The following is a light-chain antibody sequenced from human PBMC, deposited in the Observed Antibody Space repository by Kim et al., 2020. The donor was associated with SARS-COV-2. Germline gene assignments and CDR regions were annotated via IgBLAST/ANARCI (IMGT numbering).Light chain of an antibody. Sequence: EIVLTQSPDFQSVTPKEKVTITCRASQNIGSSLHWYQQKPDQSPKLLIKYASQSFSGVPSRFSGSGSGTDFTLTISRLEPEDFALYYCQQYDSSLLTFGGGTKVDIK. J-gene: IGKJ4*01. CDR1: QNIGSS. CDR2: YAS. CDR3: QQYDSSLLT. V-gene: IGKV6-21*01.